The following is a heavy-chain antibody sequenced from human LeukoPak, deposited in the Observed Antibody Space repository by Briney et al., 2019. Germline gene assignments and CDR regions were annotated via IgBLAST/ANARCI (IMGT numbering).Heavy chain of an antibody. V-gene: IGHV4-39*07. CDR3: ARGQYDYVWGSYSIGYFDY. Sequence: SETLSLTCTVSGGSISGSSYYWGWIRQPPGKGLEWIGSIYYSGSTYYNPSLKSRVTISVDTSKNQFSLKLSSVTAADTAVYYCARGQYDYVWGSYSIGYFDYWGQGTLVTVSS. D-gene: IGHD3-16*01. CDR2: IYYSGST. CDR1: GGSISGSSYY. J-gene: IGHJ4*02.